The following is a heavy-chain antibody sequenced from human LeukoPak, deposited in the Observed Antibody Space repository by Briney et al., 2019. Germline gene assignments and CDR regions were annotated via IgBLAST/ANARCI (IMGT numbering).Heavy chain of an antibody. CDR2: FDPEDGET. V-gene: IGHV1-24*01. CDR3: ATAGAAGTSVDY. CDR1: GYTLTELS. J-gene: IGHJ4*02. Sequence: ASVKVSCKVSGYTLTELSMHWVRQAPGKGLEWMGGFDPEDGETIYAQKFQGRVTMTEDTSTDTAYMELSSLRSEDTAVYYCATAGAAGTSVDYWGQGTLVTVSS. D-gene: IGHD6-13*01.